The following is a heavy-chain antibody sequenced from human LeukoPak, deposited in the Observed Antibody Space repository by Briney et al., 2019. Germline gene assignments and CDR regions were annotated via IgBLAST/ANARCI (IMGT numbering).Heavy chain of an antibody. D-gene: IGHD1-26*01. CDR3: ARDGLVGPFSY. CDR1: GFTFNTYW. Sequence: GGSLRLSCAASGFTFNTYWMSWVRQAPGKGLEWVSAISGSGGSTYYADSVKGRFTISRDNSKNTLYLQMNSLRVEDTAVYYCARDGLVGPFSYWGQGTLVTVSS. J-gene: IGHJ4*02. CDR2: ISGSGGST. V-gene: IGHV3-23*01.